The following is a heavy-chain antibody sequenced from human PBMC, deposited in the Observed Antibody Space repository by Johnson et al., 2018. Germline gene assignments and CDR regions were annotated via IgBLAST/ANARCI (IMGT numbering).Heavy chain of an antibody. Sequence: VQLVQSGGGLVKPGGSLRLSCAASGFTFSSYSMNWVRQAPGKGLEWVSSISRSSSYIYYADSVKGRFTISRDNAKNSLYLQMNSLRAEDTAVYYCARGPTQGSYYYYGMDVWGQGTTVTVSS. CDR3: ARGPTQGSYYYYGMDV. CDR2: ISRSSSYI. CDR1: GFTFSSYS. V-gene: IGHV3-21*01. J-gene: IGHJ6*02.